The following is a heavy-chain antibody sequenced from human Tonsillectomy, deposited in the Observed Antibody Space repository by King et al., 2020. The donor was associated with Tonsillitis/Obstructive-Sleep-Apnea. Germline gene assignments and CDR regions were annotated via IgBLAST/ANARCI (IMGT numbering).Heavy chain of an antibody. CDR1: GFSLTTGGVG. Sequence: ITLKESGPMLVKPTQPLTLTCTFSGFSLTTGGVGVGWIRQPPGKALEWLALIYWDDEKRYSPSLKSRLTITKDTSKNRVVLTMTNMDPVDTATYYCAHREHTSMALFFDYWGQGTLVTVSS. V-gene: IGHV2-5*02. J-gene: IGHJ4*02. CDR2: IYWDDEK. CDR3: AHREHTSMALFFDY. D-gene: IGHD5-18*01.